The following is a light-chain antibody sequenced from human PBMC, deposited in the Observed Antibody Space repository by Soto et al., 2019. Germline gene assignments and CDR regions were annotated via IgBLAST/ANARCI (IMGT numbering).Light chain of an antibody. Sequence: QSVLTQPASVSGSPGQSITISCTGTRSDVGGYNHVSWYQQYPGKAPKLIIYDDTNRPSGVSNRFAGSKSGNTASLTISGLQAEDEADYYCSSYTTTFTYVFGTGTKVTVL. V-gene: IGLV2-14*01. CDR3: SSYTTTFTYV. J-gene: IGLJ1*01. CDR1: RSDVGGYNH. CDR2: DDT.